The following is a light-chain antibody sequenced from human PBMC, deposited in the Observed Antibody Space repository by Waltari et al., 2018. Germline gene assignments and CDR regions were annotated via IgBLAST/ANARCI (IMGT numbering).Light chain of an antibody. Sequence: SYGLTQPPSVSVSPGQTARINCSGDVLTKEYGYWYQQKPGRAPVVVIFTDTERPPGIPERVSGSGSGTTVTLTITGVQAEDEADYYCQSTDTIGTTVVFGGGTRLIAL. CDR2: TDT. J-gene: IGLJ2*01. V-gene: IGLV3-25*03. CDR3: QSTDTIGTTVV. CDR1: VLTKEY.